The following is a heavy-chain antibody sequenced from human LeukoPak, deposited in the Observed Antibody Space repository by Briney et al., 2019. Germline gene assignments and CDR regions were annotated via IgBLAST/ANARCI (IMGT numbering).Heavy chain of an antibody. D-gene: IGHD1-26*01. J-gene: IGHJ4*02. CDR3: ARDRGSYYFDY. Sequence: GGSLRLSCTTSGFTFSDYNMKWVRQPPGKGLEWVSSISTNAFYIYYSDSVKGRFTISRDNAKNSLYLQMNSLRAEDTAVYYCARDRGSYYFDYWGQGTLVTVSS. CDR2: ISTNAFYI. CDR1: GFTFSDYN. V-gene: IGHV3-21*04.